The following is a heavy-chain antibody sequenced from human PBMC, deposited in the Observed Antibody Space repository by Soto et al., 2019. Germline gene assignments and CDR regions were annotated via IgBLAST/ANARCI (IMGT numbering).Heavy chain of an antibody. J-gene: IGHJ4*02. CDR3: AHVYWAASGTRYYFDH. Sequence: QITLTESGPTLVKPTQTLTLTCTFSGFSFSTGAVGVGWLRHPPGKALEFLAFIYWDDDRRYRPSLKNKITITKDTSRNQVVLTMTDLDPEDTATYYCAHVYWAASGTRYYFDHWGQGTLVTVSS. D-gene: IGHD6-13*01. V-gene: IGHV2-5*02. CDR2: IYWDDDR. CDR1: GFSFSTGAVG.